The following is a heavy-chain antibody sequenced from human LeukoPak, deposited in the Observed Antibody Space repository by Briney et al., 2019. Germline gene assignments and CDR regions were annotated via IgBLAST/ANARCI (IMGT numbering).Heavy chain of an antibody. J-gene: IGHJ5*02. CDR3: ARAKAPYSSDWTP. CDR1: GYTFTSYG. Sequence: ASVKVSCKASGYTFTSYGISSVRQAPGQGLEWMGWISAYNGHTNYAQKLQGRVTMTTDTSTSTAYMELRSLRSDDTAVYYCARAKAPYSSDWTPWGQGTLVTVSS. D-gene: IGHD6-19*01. V-gene: IGHV1-18*01. CDR2: ISAYNGHT.